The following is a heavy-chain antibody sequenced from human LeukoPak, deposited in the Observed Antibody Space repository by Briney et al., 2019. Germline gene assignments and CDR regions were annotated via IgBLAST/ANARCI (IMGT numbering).Heavy chain of an antibody. J-gene: IGHJ3*02. CDR1: GGSISSYY. D-gene: IGHD2-8*01. CDR3: ARGGPYYAFDI. Sequence: SETLSLTCTVSGGSISSYYWSWIRQPPGKGLEWIGYIYYSGSTYYNPSLKSRVTISVDTSKNQFSLKLSSVTAADTAVYYCARGGPYYAFDIWGQGTMVTVSS. V-gene: IGHV4-59*01. CDR2: IYYSGST.